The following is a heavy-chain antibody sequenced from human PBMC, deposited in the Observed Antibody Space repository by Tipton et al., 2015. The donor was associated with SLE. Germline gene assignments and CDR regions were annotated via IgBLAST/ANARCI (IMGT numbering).Heavy chain of an antibody. CDR3: ARDAYYDYVDAFDI. CDR1: GFNFTSYA. D-gene: IGHD3-16*01. CDR2: ISYDGSNK. Sequence: RSLRLSCSASGFNFTSYAMHWVRQPLGKGLEWVAVISYDGSNKNYADSVKGRFTVSRDKSKSTLYLQMGNLRPEDTAIYYCARDAYYDYVDAFDIWGQGTMVTVSS. V-gene: IGHV3-30*04. J-gene: IGHJ3*02.